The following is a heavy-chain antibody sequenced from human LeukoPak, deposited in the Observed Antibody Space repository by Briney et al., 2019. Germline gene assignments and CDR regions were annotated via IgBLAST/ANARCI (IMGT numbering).Heavy chain of an antibody. V-gene: IGHV3-30*03. J-gene: IGHJ6*03. CDR2: ISYDGSNK. CDR3: ARGPLSGSPVYYYYYMDV. Sequence: GGSLRLSCAASGFTFSSYGMHWVRQAPGKGLEWVAVISYDGSNKYYADSVKGRFTISRDNSKNTLYLQMNSLRAEDTAVYYCARGPLSGSPVYYYYYMDVWGKGTTVTVSS. D-gene: IGHD1-26*01. CDR1: GFTFSSYG.